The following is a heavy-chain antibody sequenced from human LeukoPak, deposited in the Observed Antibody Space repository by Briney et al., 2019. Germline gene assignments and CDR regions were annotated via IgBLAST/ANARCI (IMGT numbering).Heavy chain of an antibody. CDR1: GFTFSYYW. D-gene: IGHD6-19*01. CDR3: AKGGVAGTVDC. CDR2: INPDGRQK. J-gene: IGHJ4*02. V-gene: IGHV3-7*01. Sequence: GGSLRLSCGASGFTFSYYWMTWVRQTPGEGLEWVAIINPDGRQKTYVDSMNGRFTISRDNAKNSLYLEMNSLRGDDTAVYYCAKGGVAGTVDCWGQGTLVTVSS.